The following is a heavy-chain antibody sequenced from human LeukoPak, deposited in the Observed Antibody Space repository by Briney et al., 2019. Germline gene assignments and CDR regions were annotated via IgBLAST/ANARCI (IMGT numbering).Heavy chain of an antibody. D-gene: IGHD4-17*01. V-gene: IGHV3-11*01. CDR1: GFTFSDYY. CDR3: ARANFYGEDY. CDR2: MSSSGDTI. Sequence: PGGSLRLSCAASGFTFSDYYMGWIRQAPGKGLEWVSYMSSSGDTIYYADSVKGRFTISRDNAKNSLYLQMNNLRAEDTAVYYCARANFYGEDYWGQGTLVTVSS. J-gene: IGHJ4*02.